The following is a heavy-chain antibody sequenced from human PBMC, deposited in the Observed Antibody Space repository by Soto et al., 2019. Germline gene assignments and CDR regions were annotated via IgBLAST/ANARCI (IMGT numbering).Heavy chain of an antibody. CDR1: GYTFTSYA. V-gene: IGHV1-3*01. CDR3: ASLLTPSSTRNYYYYGMDV. CDR2: TNAGDGNT. D-gene: IGHD2-2*01. Sequence: ASVKVSCKASGYTFTSYAMHWVRQAPGQRLEWMGWTNAGDGNTKYSQKFQGRVTITRDTSASTAYMELSSLRSEDTAVYYCASLLTPSSTRNYYYYGMDVWGQGTTVTVS. J-gene: IGHJ6*02.